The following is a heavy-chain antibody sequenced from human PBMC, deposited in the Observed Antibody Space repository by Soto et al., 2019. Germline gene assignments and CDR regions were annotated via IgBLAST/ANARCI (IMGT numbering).Heavy chain of an antibody. V-gene: IGHV4-59*03. D-gene: IGHD2-2*01. CDR1: GGSIRSSC. CDR2: ICNSGST. CDR3: AGGGYIVVATRRLMDG. Sequence: QVQLQESGPTLVKPSETLSLTCTVSGGSIRSSCWSWIRQPPAAGLEWIGCICNSGSTNYNPSLKSRVAIPTDPQETPLPLQLSAETVVDTASYYCAGGGYIVVATRRLMDGWGKGTTVTVSS. J-gene: IGHJ6*03.